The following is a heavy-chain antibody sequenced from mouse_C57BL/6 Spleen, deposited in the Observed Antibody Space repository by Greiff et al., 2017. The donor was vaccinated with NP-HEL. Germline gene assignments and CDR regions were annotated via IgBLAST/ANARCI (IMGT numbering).Heavy chain of an antibody. Sequence: EVQVVESGPELVKPGASVKMSCKASGYIFTDYNMHWVKQSHGKSLEWIGYINPNNGGTSYNQKFKGKATLTVNKSSSTAYMELRSLTSEDSAVYYCARDYGSSYDWYFDVWGTGTTVTVSS. CDR2: INPNNGGT. J-gene: IGHJ1*03. CDR3: ARDYGSSYDWYFDV. CDR1: GYIFTDYN. V-gene: IGHV1-22*01. D-gene: IGHD1-1*01.